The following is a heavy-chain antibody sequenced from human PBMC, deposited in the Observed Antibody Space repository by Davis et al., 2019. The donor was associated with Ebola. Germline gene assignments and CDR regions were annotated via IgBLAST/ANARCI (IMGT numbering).Heavy chain of an antibody. J-gene: IGHJ3*02. D-gene: IGHD7-27*01. CDR1: GGSISSYY. V-gene: IGHV4-34*09. CDR3: ARKLGIVGAFDI. Sequence: SETLSLTCTVSGGSISSYYWSWIRQPPGKGLEWIGEINHSGSTNYNPSLKSRVTISVDTSKNQFSLKLSSVTAADTAVYYCARKLGIVGAFDIWGQGTMVTVSS. CDR2: INHSGST.